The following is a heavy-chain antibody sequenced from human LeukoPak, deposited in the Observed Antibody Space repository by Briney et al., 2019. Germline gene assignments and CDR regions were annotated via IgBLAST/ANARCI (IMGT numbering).Heavy chain of an antibody. V-gene: IGHV1-2*02. CDR2: INPNSGGT. D-gene: IGHD6-13*01. J-gene: IGHJ3*01. Sequence: ASVKVSCKASGYTFTGYYMHWVRQAPGQGLEWMGWINPNSGGTNYAQKFQGRVTMTRDTSISTAYMELSRLRSDDTAVYYCARTIAGVGKVMESWGQGTRVTVSS. CDR1: GYTFTGYY. CDR3: ARTIAGVGKVMES.